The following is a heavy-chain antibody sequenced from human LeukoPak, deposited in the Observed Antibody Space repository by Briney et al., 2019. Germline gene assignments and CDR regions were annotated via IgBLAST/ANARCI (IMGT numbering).Heavy chain of an antibody. CDR3: AKAPHGSSWTRYYFDY. Sequence: PGGSLRLSCAASGFTFSSYAMSWVRQAPGKGLEWVSAISGSGGSTYYADSVKGRFTISRDNSKNTLYLQMNSLRAEDTAVYYCAKAPHGSSWTRYYFDYWGQGTLVTVSS. CDR1: GFTFSSYA. D-gene: IGHD6-13*01. J-gene: IGHJ4*02. CDR2: ISGSGGST. V-gene: IGHV3-23*01.